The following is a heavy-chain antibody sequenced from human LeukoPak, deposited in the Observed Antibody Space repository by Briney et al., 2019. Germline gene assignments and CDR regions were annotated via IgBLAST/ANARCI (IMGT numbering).Heavy chain of an antibody. CDR1: GGSFSGYY. J-gene: IGHJ4*02. D-gene: IGHD4-17*01. CDR2: INHSGST. V-gene: IGHV4-34*01. Sequence: SETLSLTCAVYGGSFSGYYWSWIRQPPGKGLEWIGEINHSGSTNYNPSLKSRVTISVDTSKNQFSLKLSSVTAADTAVYYCARGTTVTTDYWGPGTLVTVSS. CDR3: ARGTTVTTDY.